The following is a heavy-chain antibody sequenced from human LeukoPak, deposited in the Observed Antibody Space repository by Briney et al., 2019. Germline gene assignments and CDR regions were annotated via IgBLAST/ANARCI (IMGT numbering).Heavy chain of an antibody. CDR3: AREGTFSSPRNWFDP. CDR2: ISPSGGST. J-gene: IGHJ5*02. Sequence: GASVKVSCKASGYTFTNYYMHWVRQAPGQGLEWMGMISPSGGSTTYAQKFQGRLTMTRDTSTSTVYMELSILRSEDTAVYYCAREGTFSSPRNWFDPWGQGTLVTVSS. D-gene: IGHD6-13*01. V-gene: IGHV1-46*01. CDR1: GYTFTNYY.